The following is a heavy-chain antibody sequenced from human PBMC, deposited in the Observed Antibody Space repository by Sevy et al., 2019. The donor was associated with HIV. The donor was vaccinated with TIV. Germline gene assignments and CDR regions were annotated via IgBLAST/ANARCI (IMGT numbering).Heavy chain of an antibody. CDR1: GFTFSSYA. D-gene: IGHD3-22*01. V-gene: IGHV3-30-3*01. CDR2: ISYDGSNK. Sequence: GGSLRLSCAASGFTFSSYAMHWVRQAPGKGLEWVAVISYDGSNKYYADSVKGRFTISRDNSKNTLDLQMNSLRAEDTAVYYCARESNYYDSSGSMGAAFDIWGQGTMVTVSS. CDR3: ARESNYYDSSGSMGAAFDI. J-gene: IGHJ3*02.